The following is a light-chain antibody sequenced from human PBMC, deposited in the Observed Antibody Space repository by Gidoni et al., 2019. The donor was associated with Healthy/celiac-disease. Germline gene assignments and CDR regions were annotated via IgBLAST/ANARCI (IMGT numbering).Light chain of an antibody. Sequence: SYELTQPPSVSVSPGQTASITCSGDKLGDKYACWYQQKPGQSPVLVIYQDSQRPSGIPERFSGSKAGNTATLTISGTQAMDEADYYCQAWDSSTHVVFGGGTKLTGL. CDR3: QAWDSSTHVV. J-gene: IGLJ2*01. V-gene: IGLV3-1*01. CDR1: KLGDKY. CDR2: QDS.